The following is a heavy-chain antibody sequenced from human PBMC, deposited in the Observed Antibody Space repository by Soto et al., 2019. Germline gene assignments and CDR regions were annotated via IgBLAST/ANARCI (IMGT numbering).Heavy chain of an antibody. CDR1: GGSISSGGYY. D-gene: IGHD2-2*03. J-gene: IGHJ4*02. V-gene: IGHV4-31*03. Sequence: QVQLQESGPGLVKPSQTLSLTCTVSGGSISSGGYYWSWIRQHPGKGLEWIGYIYYSGSTYYNPSLKSRVTISVDTSKNQYSLKLSSVTAADTAVYYCARTGERWILGYYFDYWGQGTLVTVSS. CDR2: IYYSGST. CDR3: ARTGERWILGYYFDY.